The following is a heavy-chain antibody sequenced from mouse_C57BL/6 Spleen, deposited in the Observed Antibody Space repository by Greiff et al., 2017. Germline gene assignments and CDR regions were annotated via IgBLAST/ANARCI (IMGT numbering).Heavy chain of an antibody. V-gene: IGHV1-52*01. D-gene: IGHD1-1*01. Sequence: QVQLQQPGAELVRPGSSVKLSCKASGYTFTSYWMHWVKQRPIQGLEWIGNIDPSDSETHYNQKFKDKATLTVDKSSSTAYMQLSSLTSEDSAVYYCARAGGIGSYWYFDVWGTGTTVTVSS. CDR1: GYTFTSYW. CDR2: IDPSDSET. CDR3: ARAGGIGSYWYFDV. J-gene: IGHJ1*03.